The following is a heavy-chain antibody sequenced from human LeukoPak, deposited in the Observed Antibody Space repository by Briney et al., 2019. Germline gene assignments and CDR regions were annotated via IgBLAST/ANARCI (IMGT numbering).Heavy chain of an antibody. CDR3: ATMRQFNYYDSGRYPTGFYFDY. Sequence: SETPPPPRSVSGGSISSSSYYWGWIRQPPGKGLEWIGTIYYSGNTYYNPSLRSRVSISVDTSKNQFSLKLSSLTAADTAVYYCATMRQFNYYDSGRYPTGFYFDYMLHGTLGKVSS. CDR1: GGSISSSSYY. D-gene: IGHD3-22*01. CDR2: IYYSGNT. V-gene: IGHV4-39*05. J-gene: IGHJ4*01.